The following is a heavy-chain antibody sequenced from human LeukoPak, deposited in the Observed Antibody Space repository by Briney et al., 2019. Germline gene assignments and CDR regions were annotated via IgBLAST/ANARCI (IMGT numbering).Heavy chain of an antibody. CDR3: ARDTPQLERLTYLYYYYYYGMDV. V-gene: IGHV1-18*01. Sequence: ASVKVSCKASGYAFTSYGISWVRQAPGQGLEWMGWISAYNGNTNYAQKLQGRVTMTTDTSTSTAYMELRSLRSDDTAVYYCARDTPQLERLTYLYYYYYYGMDVWGQGTTVTVSS. CDR1: GYAFTSYG. J-gene: IGHJ6*02. D-gene: IGHD1-1*01. CDR2: ISAYNGNT.